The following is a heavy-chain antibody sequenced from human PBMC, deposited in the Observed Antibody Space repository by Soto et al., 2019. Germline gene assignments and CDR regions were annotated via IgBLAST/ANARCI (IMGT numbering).Heavy chain of an antibody. V-gene: IGHV4-59*07. CDR1: GASISNYY. CDR3: ARHLNYNYFDY. CDR2: IYHSGTT. J-gene: IGHJ4*02. D-gene: IGHD3-10*01. Sequence: NPSHTLSLTCSVSGASISNYYSSWIRQPPGKGLEWLGYIYHSGTTSDNPSLQSRVTISLDTSKNQFSLKLTSATAADTAVYYCARHLNYNYFDYWGQGTLVTVSS.